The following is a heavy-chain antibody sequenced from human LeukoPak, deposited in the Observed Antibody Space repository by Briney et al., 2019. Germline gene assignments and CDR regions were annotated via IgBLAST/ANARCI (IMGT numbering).Heavy chain of an antibody. CDR2: INHSGST. CDR3: AREDYDFLNWFDP. CDR1: GFTVSSNY. V-gene: IGHV4-34*01. J-gene: IGHJ5*02. Sequence: PGGSLRLSCAASGFTVSSNYMSWVRQAPGKGLEWIGEINHSGSTNYNPSLKSRVTISVDTSKNQFSLKLSSVTAADTAVYYCAREDYDFLNWFDPWGQGTLVTVSS. D-gene: IGHD3-3*01.